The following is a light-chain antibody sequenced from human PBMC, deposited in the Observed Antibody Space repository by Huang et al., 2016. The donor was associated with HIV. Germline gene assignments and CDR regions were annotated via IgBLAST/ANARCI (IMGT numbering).Light chain of an antibody. J-gene: IGKJ4*01. CDR1: QSLSTN. CDR2: GAY. V-gene: IGKV3-15*01. Sequence: VLTQSPATLSVSPGERATLSCRASQSLSTNLAWYQQKTGQAPRLLIYGAYTRATGIAARFSGSGSGTEFTLTISSLQSEDFAVYYCQQYNNWPLLTFGGGTKVEIK. CDR3: QQYNNWPLLT.